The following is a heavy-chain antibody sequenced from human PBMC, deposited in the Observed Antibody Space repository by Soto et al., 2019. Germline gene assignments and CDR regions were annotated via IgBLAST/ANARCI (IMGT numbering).Heavy chain of an antibody. CDR3: ARGPSGYSGYDAYYMDV. Sequence: TSETLSLTCAVYGGSFSGYYWSWIRQPPGKGLEWIGEINHSGSTNYNPSLKSRVTISVDTSKNQFSLKLSSVTAADTAVYYCARGPSGYSGYDAYYMDVWGKGTTVTVSS. V-gene: IGHV4-34*01. J-gene: IGHJ6*03. CDR2: INHSGST. D-gene: IGHD5-12*01. CDR1: GGSFSGYY.